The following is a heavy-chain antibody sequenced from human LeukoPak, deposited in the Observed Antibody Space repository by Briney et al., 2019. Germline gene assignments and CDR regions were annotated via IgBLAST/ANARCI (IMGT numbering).Heavy chain of an antibody. CDR3: ARVSVYGCSSTTCLVLDS. CDR2: INPNSGGT. CDR1: GYTFTGHY. J-gene: IGHJ3*02. V-gene: IGHV1-2*02. Sequence: ASVKVSCKASGYTFTGHYIHWVRQAPGQGLEWMGWINPNSGGTNYAQKFQGRVTMTRDTSISTAYMELSRLRSDDTAVYYCARVSVYGCSSTTCLVLDSWGQGTMVTVSS. D-gene: IGHD2-2*01.